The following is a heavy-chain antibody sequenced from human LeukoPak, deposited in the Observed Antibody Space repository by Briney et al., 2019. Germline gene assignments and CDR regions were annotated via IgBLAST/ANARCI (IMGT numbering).Heavy chain of an antibody. V-gene: IGHV3-21*01. CDR2: ITSSGTYI. CDR3: ARAKPYLYSYYYIDV. Sequence: GGSLRLSCATSGFTFNNYNMNWVRQAPGRAVEGVSSITSSGTYIFYADSVKGRFTISRDNAKNSLYLQLNSLRAEDTAVYYCARAKPYLYSYYYIDVWGKGTTVTVSS. CDR1: GFTFNNYN. D-gene: IGHD2-2*02. J-gene: IGHJ6*03.